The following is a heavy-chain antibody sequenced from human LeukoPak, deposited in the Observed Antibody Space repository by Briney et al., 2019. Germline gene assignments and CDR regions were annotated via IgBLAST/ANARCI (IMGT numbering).Heavy chain of an antibody. CDR2: INPGDGTT. CDR3: SKVGQLVFDY. CDR1: GYTFTNDY. J-gene: IGHJ4*02. Sequence: ASVKVSCKTSGYTFTNDYMHWVRQAPGQGLEWMGVINPGDGTTKYAQKFQGRVTMTRDTSTSTFYMELSSLRSEDTAMYYCSKVGQLVFDYWGQGTLVTVSS. D-gene: IGHD6-6*01. V-gene: IGHV1-46*03.